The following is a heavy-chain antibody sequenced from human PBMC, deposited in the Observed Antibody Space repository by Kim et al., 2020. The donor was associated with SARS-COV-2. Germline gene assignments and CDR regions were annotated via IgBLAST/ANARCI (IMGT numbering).Heavy chain of an antibody. Sequence: GGSLRLSCEASGFTFTNDWMTWVRQAPGKGLEWVGRIKSKTDGGTTDYGAPVKGRFSILRDDSKNMLYVEMNSLETEDTAVYYCTRSRYTSGRDSHYDMDVWGRGTTVIVSS. CDR3: TRSRYTSGRDSHYDMDV. CDR1: GFTFTNDW. CDR2: IKSKTDGGTT. D-gene: IGHD6-19*01. V-gene: IGHV3-15*01. J-gene: IGHJ6*02.